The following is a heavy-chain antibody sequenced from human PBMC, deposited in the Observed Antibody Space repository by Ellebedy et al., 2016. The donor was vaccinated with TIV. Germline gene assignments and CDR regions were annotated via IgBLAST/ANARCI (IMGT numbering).Heavy chain of an antibody. V-gene: IGHV3-7*01. D-gene: IGHD6-19*01. J-gene: IGHJ4*02. CDR3: ARALGSGPCY. Sequence: GESLKISCAASGFTFSNYWMHWVRQAPGRGLEWVANIKQDESEKYYVDSVKGRFTISRDNAKNSVYLQMNNLRAEDTAVYYCARALGSGPCYWGQGTLVTVSS. CDR2: IKQDESEK. CDR1: GFTFSNYW.